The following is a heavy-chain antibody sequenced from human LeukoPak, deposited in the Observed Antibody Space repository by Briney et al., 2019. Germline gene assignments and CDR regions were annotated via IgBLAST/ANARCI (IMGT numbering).Heavy chain of an antibody. D-gene: IGHD2-2*01. V-gene: IGHV3-48*01. CDR1: GFTFSSYG. J-gene: IGHJ5*02. CDR3: ARIPYCSSTSCYDWFDP. Sequence: PGGSLRLSCTASGFTFSSYGMHWVRQAPGKGLEWVSYISSSSSTIYYADSVKGRFTISRDNAKNSLYLQMNSLRAEDTAVYYCARIPYCSSTSCYDWFDPWGQGTLVTVSS. CDR2: ISSSSSTI.